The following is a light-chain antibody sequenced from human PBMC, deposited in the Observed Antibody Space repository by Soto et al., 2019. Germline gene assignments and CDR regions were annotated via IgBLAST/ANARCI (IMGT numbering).Light chain of an antibody. V-gene: IGKV3-20*01. CDR2: GAF. CDR3: QQYGGSPPIT. CDR1: ESVSSTY. J-gene: IGKJ5*01. Sequence: EVVLTQSPGTLSLSPGERATLSCRASESVSSTYLAWYQHKPGQAPRLLIYGAFTRATGIPDRFSGSGSGTDSTLTISRLEPEDFAVYYCQQYGGSPPITFGQGTRLEMK.